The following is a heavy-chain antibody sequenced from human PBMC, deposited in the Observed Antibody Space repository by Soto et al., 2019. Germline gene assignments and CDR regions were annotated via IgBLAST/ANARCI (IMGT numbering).Heavy chain of an antibody. D-gene: IGHD3-3*01. CDR3: ATRITVFGLLIPPFDP. Sequence: PSETLSLTCAVYGGAFIGYYCIFIRHPPLKGLEWIGEINHSGSTNYNPSLKSRVTISVDTSKNQFSLRLSSVTAADTAIYYCATRITVFGLLIPPFDPWGQGTQVTVSS. CDR2: INHSGST. V-gene: IGHV4-34*01. CDR1: GGAFIGYY. J-gene: IGHJ5*02.